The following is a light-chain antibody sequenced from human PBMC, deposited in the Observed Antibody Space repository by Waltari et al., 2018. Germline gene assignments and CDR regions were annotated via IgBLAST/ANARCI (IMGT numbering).Light chain of an antibody. J-gene: IGLJ2*01. V-gene: IGLV3-1*01. CDR3: QSWDTSIVA. Sequence: SFELSQPPSVSVSPGQTATIPCSVATLGPKYVSWYQQKPGQSPLLVIYEDTKRPSGTPERFSGSNSGTTATLTISGTQALDEADYYCQSWDTSIVAFGGGTRLTVL. CDR2: EDT. CDR1: TLGPKY.